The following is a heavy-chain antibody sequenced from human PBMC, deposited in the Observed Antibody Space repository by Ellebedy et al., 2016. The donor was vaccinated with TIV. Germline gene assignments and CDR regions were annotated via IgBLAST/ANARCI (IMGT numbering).Heavy chain of an antibody. J-gene: IGHJ2*01. CDR1: GYTFTSYD. CDR3: ARQEGEYWYFDL. Sequence: ASVKVSCKASGYTFTSYDINWVRQATGQGLEWMGWMNPNSGNTGYAQKFQGRVTITRNTSISTAYMELSSLRSEDTAVYYCARQEGEYWYFDLWGRGTLVTVSS. D-gene: IGHD3-10*01. V-gene: IGHV1-8*03. CDR2: MNPNSGNT.